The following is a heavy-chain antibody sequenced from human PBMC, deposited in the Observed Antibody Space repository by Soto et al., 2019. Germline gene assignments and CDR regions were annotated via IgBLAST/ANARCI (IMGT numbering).Heavy chain of an antibody. CDR1: EYTFSKNW. CDR2: IHPTDSYA. CDR3: AIKYFYDSTGFH. J-gene: IGHJ4*02. V-gene: IGHV5-10-1*01. Sequence: GESLKISCDGSEYTFSKNWIHWVRQMPGKGLGWMGRIHPTDSYAHYSPSFQGHVTISVDKSISTAFLQWSALEASDIAMYYCAIKYFYDSTGFHWGPGTLVTVSS. D-gene: IGHD3-22*01.